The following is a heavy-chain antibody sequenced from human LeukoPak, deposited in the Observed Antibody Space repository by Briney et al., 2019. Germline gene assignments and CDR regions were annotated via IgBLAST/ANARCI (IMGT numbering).Heavy chain of an antibody. J-gene: IGHJ5*02. CDR1: GYTFTSYY. CDR2: INPNSGGT. V-gene: IGHV1-2*02. CDR3: ARGPWQQLVHPPDP. D-gene: IGHD6-13*01. Sequence: ASVKVSCKPSGYTFTSYYMHWVRQAPGQGLEWMGWINPNSGGTNYAQKFQGRVTMTRDTSISTAYMELSRLRSDDTAVYYCARGPWQQLVHPPDPWGQGTLVTVSS.